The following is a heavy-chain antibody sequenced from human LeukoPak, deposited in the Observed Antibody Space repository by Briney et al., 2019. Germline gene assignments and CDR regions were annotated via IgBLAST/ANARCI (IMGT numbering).Heavy chain of an antibody. J-gene: IGHJ4*02. CDR3: ARVATGILFYFDY. CDR2: INHSGST. D-gene: IGHD3-10*01. CDR1: GGSFSGYY. Sequence: SETLSLTCAVYGGSFSGYYWSWIRQPPGKGLEWIGEINHSGSTNYNPSLKSRVTISVDTSKNQFSLKLNSLTAADTAVYYCARVATGILFYFDYWGQGTLVTASS. V-gene: IGHV4-34*01.